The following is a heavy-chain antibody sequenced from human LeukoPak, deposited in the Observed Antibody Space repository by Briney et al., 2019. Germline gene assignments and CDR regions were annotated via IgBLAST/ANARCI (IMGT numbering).Heavy chain of an antibody. CDR2: IYYSGST. CDR3: ARERGGVIDY. J-gene: IGHJ4*02. D-gene: IGHD3-16*01. CDR1: GGSINSGGYY. V-gene: IGHV4-31*03. Sequence: ASETLSLTCTVSGGSINSGGYYWNWIRQHPGKGLEWIGYIYYSGSTYYNPSLKSRVTISVDTSKNQFSLRLSSVTAADTAVYYCARERGGVIDYWGQGTLVTVSS.